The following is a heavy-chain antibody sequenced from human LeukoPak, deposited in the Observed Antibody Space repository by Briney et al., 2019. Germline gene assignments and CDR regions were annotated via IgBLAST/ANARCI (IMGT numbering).Heavy chain of an antibody. Sequence: PGGSLRLSCAASGFTFSGSAMHWVRQASGKGLEWVGRIRSKANSYATAYAASVKGRFTISRDNSKNTLYLQMGSLRAEDMAVYYCARNGDSGYHDYWGQGTLVTVSS. CDR3: ARNGDSGYHDY. V-gene: IGHV3-73*01. D-gene: IGHD3-22*01. CDR1: GFTFSGSA. CDR2: IRSKANSYAT. J-gene: IGHJ4*02.